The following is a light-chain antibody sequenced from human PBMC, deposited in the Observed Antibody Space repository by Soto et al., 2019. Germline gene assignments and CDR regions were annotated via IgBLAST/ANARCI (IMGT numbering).Light chain of an antibody. CDR2: AAS. CDR1: QSVSSN. V-gene: IGKV3-15*01. CDR3: QQRTDRPPWT. J-gene: IGKJ1*01. Sequence: EIVMTQSPATLSVSPGERATLSCRASQSVSSNLAWYQQKPGQAPRLLMYAASTRATGIPARFSGSGSGTEFTLTISSLQSEDFAVYYCQQRTDRPPWTFGQGTKVESK.